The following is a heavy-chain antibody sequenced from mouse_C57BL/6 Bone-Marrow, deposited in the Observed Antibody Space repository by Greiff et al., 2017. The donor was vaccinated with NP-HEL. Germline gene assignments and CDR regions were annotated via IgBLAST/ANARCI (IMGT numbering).Heavy chain of an antibody. Sequence: VHLVESGAELVMPGASVKLSCKASGYTFTSYWMHWVKQRPGQGLEWIGEIDPSDSYTNYNQKFKGKSTLTVDKSSSTAYMQLSSLTSEDSAVYYCARGGVWGTGTTVTVSS. CDR1: GYTFTSYW. CDR3: ARGGV. D-gene: IGHD1-1*02. J-gene: IGHJ1*03. CDR2: IDPSDSYT. V-gene: IGHV1-69*01.